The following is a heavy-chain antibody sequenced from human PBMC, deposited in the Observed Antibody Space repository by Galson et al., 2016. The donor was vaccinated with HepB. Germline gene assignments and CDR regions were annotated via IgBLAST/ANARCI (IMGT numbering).Heavy chain of an antibody. D-gene: IGHD4-11*01. CDR2: ITYGGGDK. CDR3: AREQGYSDYRTADC. CDR1: GFTIRNNG. Sequence: SLRLSCAASGFTIRNNGMHWVRQAPGKGLEWVAVITYGGGDKYYGDSVKGRFTISRDDSRNTLHLEMNSLRVEDTAVYYCAREQGYSDYRTADCWGQGT. V-gene: IGHV3-33*01. J-gene: IGHJ4*02.